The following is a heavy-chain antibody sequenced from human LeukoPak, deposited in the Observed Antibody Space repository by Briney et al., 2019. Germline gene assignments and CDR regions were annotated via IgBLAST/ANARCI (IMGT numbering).Heavy chain of an antibody. J-gene: IGHJ6*03. D-gene: IGHD3-16*01. Sequence: GGSLRLSCAASGFTFSNSAMNWVRQSPEQGLEWVSTISGSGGSTYYADSVKGRFTISRDNSKNTLYLQMNSLTAEDTAVYYCAKNSIMMVDYQYMDVWGKGTTVTVSS. V-gene: IGHV3-23*01. CDR1: GFTFSNSA. CDR2: ISGSGGST. CDR3: AKNSIMMVDYQYMDV.